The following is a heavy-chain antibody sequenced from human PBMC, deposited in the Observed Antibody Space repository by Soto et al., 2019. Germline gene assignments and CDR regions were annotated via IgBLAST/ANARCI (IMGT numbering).Heavy chain of an antibody. CDR2: LSYDVRNK. CDR3: TRRRDWTAVDPLDY. V-gene: IGHV3-30*04. D-gene: IGHD5-18*01. CDR1: GFTFSTYS. Sequence: PGGSLRLSCAASGFTFSTYSMHWVRQAPGKGLEWVAVLSYDVRNKFYADSVKGRFTISRDDSKTTTYLQMNSLKIEDTAVYYCTRRRDWTAVDPLDYWGQGTLLTVSS. J-gene: IGHJ4*02.